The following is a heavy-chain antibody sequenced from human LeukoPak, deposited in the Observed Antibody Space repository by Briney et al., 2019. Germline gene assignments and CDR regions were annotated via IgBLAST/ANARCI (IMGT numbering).Heavy chain of an antibody. Sequence: GGSLRLSCTASGFTFSSYWMHWVRQAPGKGLEWVSRITSDGSSTSHADSVKGRFTISRDNAKNTLYLQMNSLRAEDTAVYHCARGPEYYFDYWGQGTLVTVSS. D-gene: IGHD1-14*01. CDR1: GFTFSSYW. CDR3: ARGPEYYFDY. J-gene: IGHJ4*02. V-gene: IGHV3-74*01. CDR2: ITSDGSST.